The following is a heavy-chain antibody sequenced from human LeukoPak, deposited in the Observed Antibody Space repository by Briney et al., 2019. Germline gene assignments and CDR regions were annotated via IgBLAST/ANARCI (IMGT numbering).Heavy chain of an antibody. CDR3: PRGGGPLTHWLAP. V-gene: IGHV4-4*02. CDR2: IYHSGST. D-gene: IGHD3-16*01. CDR1: GGSISSSNW. Sequence: SGTLSLTCAVSGGSISSSNWWSWVRQPPGKGLEWIGEIYHSGSTNYNPSLTRRVTISVAKPKNHFSLKLSSVTPAATAEYSCPRGGGPLTHWLAPWGQETLVTVSS. J-gene: IGHJ5*02.